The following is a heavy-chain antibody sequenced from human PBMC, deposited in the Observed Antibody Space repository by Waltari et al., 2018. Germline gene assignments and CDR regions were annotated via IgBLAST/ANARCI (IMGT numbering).Heavy chain of an antibody. J-gene: IGHJ4*02. CDR3: TRGGATGAGDY. Sequence: EVQLVESGGGLVQPGGSLRLSCVVSRFTFSTYWMSWVRQAPGKGLEWVANRKEDGSETYYVGSVKGRFTMSRDNAKNTLYLQMNSLRVEDTAVYYCTRGGATGAGDYWGQGTLVTVSS. CDR2: RKEDGSET. CDR1: RFTFSTYW. D-gene: IGHD1-26*01. V-gene: IGHV3-7*01.